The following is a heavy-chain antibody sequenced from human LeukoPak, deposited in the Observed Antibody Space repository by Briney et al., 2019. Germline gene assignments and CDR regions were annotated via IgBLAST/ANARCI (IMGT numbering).Heavy chain of an antibody. J-gene: IGHJ5*02. CDR1: GFTFSSYA. D-gene: IGHD6-13*01. CDR2: ISGSDDSA. Sequence: TGGSLRLSCATSGFTFSSYAMNWVRQAPGKGLEWVSAISGSDDSAYYADSVEGRFTISRDKSKNTLYLQMHSLRAEDTAVYYCARDRTAADPWGQGTLVTVSS. V-gene: IGHV3-23*01. CDR3: ARDRTAADP.